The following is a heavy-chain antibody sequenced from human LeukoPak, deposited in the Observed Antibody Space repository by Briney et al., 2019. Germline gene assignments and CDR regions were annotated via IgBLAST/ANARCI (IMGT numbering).Heavy chain of an antibody. CDR3: ARDELVAGSVFFDY. CDR2: INPNSGGT. Sequence: ASVTVSCKASGYTFTGYYMHWVRQAPGQGLEWMGWINPNSGGTNYAQKFQGRVTMTRDTSISTAYMELRRLRSDDTAVYYCARDELVAGSVFFDYWGQGTLVTVSS. CDR1: GYTFTGYY. D-gene: IGHD6-19*01. V-gene: IGHV1-2*02. J-gene: IGHJ4*02.